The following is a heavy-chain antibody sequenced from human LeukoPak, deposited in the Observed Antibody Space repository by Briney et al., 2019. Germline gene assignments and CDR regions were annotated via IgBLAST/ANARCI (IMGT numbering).Heavy chain of an antibody. CDR1: GGSIVSDY. Sequence: KPSETLSLTCTVSGGSIVSDYWTWIRQPPGKGLEYIGYIYYTGGTNYNPSLKSRVTISVDTSKNQFSLKLSSVTAADTAVYFCAKYGNSGWVIDNWGQGTLVTVSS. J-gene: IGHJ4*02. D-gene: IGHD6-19*01. V-gene: IGHV4-59*08. CDR3: AKYGNSGWVIDN. CDR2: IYYTGGT.